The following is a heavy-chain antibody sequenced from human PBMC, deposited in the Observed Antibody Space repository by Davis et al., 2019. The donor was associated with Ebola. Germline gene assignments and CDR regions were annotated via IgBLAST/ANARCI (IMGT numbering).Heavy chain of an antibody. CDR2: ISNSGAHK. J-gene: IGHJ4*02. D-gene: IGHD4-17*01. Sequence: GESLKISCAASGFTFDTYDMNWVRQAPGKGLEWVASISNSGAHKNYADSLQGRFTVARDNAKNALYLQMNSLRAEDTAVYYCARDPYGDYWLDYWGQGTLVTVSS. V-gene: IGHV3-21*01. CDR1: GFTFDTYD. CDR3: ARDPYGDYWLDY.